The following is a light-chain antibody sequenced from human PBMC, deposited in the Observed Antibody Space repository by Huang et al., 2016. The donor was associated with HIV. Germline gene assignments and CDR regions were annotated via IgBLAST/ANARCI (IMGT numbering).Light chain of an antibody. CDR2: IAS. CDR3: QQYFSPLRT. J-gene: IGKJ1*01. V-gene: IGKV1-NL1*01. CDR1: QAISNS. Sequence: DIQMTQSPSSVSAYVGDRVSITCRASQAISNSLAWYQQKPGKAPQLLVYIASRLESGVPTRFSGSGSETDYTLTISSLQPEDVATYYCQQYFSPLRTFGQGTKVEI.